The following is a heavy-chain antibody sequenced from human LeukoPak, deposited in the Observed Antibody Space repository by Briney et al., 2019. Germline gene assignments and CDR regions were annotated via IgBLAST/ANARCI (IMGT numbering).Heavy chain of an antibody. D-gene: IGHD3-22*01. CDR1: GFTFGSYG. CDR3: AIMHGYYDGSGYWVQ. V-gene: IGHV3-23*01. J-gene: IGHJ4*02. Sequence: GSLRLSCAASGFTFGSYGMSWFRQAPGKGLEWVSFISPSGDRTSNADSVEGRFTISRDNPRDTLYLQMNSLRDEDTAGYYCAIMHGYYDGSGYWVQWGQGTLVTVSS. CDR2: ISPSGDRT.